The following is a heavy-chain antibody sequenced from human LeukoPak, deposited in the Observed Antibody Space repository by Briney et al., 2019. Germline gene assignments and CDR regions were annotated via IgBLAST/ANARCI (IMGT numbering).Heavy chain of an antibody. V-gene: IGHV1-8*03. CDR3: ARVLRGSTSYDAFDI. J-gene: IGHJ3*02. CDR1: GYSFTSYD. D-gene: IGHD2-2*01. Sequence: ASVKVSCKASGYSFTSYDINWVRQATGQGLEWMGWMNPNSGNTGYAQKFQGRVTITRNTSISTAYMELSSLRSEDTAVYYCARVLRGSTSYDAFDIWGQGTMVTVSS. CDR2: MNPNSGNT.